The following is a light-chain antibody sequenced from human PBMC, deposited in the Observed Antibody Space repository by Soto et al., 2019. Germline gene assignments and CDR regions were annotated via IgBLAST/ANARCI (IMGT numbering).Light chain of an antibody. Sequence: DVVMTQSPLSLSVTLGQPASISCRSSQSLVHSDGNTYLNWFQQRPGQSPRRLIYKVSYRDSGVPDRFSGSGSGTDFTLKISRVEAEDVGLYYCRQSTLWHPLTFGGGTKVEIK. CDR3: RQSTLWHPLT. CDR1: QSLVHSDGNTY. V-gene: IGKV2-30*02. CDR2: KVS. J-gene: IGKJ4*01.